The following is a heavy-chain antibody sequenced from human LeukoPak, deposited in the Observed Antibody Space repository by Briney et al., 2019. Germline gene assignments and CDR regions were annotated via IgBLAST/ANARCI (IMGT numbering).Heavy chain of an antibody. CDR2: ISGSGDST. J-gene: IGHJ4*02. D-gene: IGHD3-9*01. CDR3: AKVPSTGYYFFDY. Sequence: GGSLRLSCAASGFTFDDYAMHWVRQAPGKGLEWVSAISGSGDSTFYADSVKGRFTISRDNSKNTLYLQMNSLRAEDTAVYYCAKVPSTGYYFFDYWGQGTLVTVSS. V-gene: IGHV3-23*01. CDR1: GFTFDDYA.